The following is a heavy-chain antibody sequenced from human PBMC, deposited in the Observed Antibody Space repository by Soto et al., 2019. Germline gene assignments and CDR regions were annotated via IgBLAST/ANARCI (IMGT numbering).Heavy chain of an antibody. V-gene: IGHV1-69*12. D-gene: IGHD2-15*01. CDR2: IIPIFRTA. CDR3: ASVETQSYSCGMDV. Sequence: QVQLVQSGAEVKKPGSSVKVSCKASGGTFSSYAISWVRQAPGQGLEWMGGIIPIFRTADYAQKFQGRVTSPAIESQGTAYMELSSLRSEDTAVCYWASVETQSYSCGMDVWGQGTTVTVSS. CDR1: GGTFSSYA. J-gene: IGHJ6*02.